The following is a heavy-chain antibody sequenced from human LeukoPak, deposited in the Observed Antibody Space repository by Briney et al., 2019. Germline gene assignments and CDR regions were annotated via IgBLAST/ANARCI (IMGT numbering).Heavy chain of an antibody. CDR2: ISSNGGST. CDR1: GFTFSSYA. D-gene: IGHD2-15*01. J-gene: IGHJ4*02. CDR3: TTEGYCSGGDCYSFDY. V-gene: IGHV3-64*04. Sequence: GGSLRLSCSASGFTFSSYAMHWVRQAPGKGLEYVSAISSNGGSTYYAAPVKGRFTISRDDSKSTVYLEMNSLKTEDTAVYYCTTEGYCSGGDCYSFDYWGQGTLVTVSS.